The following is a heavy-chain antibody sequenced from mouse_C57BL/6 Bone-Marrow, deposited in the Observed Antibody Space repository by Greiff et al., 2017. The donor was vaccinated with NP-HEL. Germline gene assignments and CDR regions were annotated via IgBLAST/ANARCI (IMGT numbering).Heavy chain of an antibody. CDR3: GRDYPFYFDY. J-gene: IGHJ2*01. V-gene: IGHV2-2*01. D-gene: IGHD2-4*01. Sequence: QVQLKQSGPGLVQPSQSLSITCTVSGFSLTSYGVHWVRQSPGKGLEWLGVIWSGGSTDYNAAFISRLSISKDNSTSHVFFKMNRLQADDTAIYSCGRDYPFYFDYWGQGTTLTVSS. CDR2: IWSGGST. CDR1: GFSLTSYG.